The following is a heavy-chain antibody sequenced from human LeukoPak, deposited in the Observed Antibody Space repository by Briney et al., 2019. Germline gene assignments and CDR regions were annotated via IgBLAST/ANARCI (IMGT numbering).Heavy chain of an antibody. CDR2: ISWNSGNV. CDR3: AKDKISGVRGALDY. V-gene: IGHV3-9*01. J-gene: IGHJ4*02. Sequence: GGSLRLSCAAFGFTFDDYGMHWVRQAPGKGLEWVSGISWNSGNVGYADSVKGRFTISRDNAKNSLYLQMNSLGAEDTAFYYCAKDKISGVRGALDYWGQGTLVTVSS. CDR1: GFTFDDYG. D-gene: IGHD3-10*01.